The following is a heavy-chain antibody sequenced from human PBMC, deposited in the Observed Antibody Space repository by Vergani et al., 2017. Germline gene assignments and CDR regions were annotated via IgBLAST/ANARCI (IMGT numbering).Heavy chain of an antibody. CDR3: ADYGSGRPFDY. J-gene: IGHJ4*02. CDR2: ISGSGGST. V-gene: IGHV3-23*01. D-gene: IGHD3-10*01. Sequence: EVQLLESGGGLVQPGGSLRLSCAASGFTFSSYAMSLVRQAPGKGLEWVYAISGSGGSTYYADSVKGRFTISRDNSKNTRYLQMNSLRAEDTAVYYCADYGSGRPFDYGGQGTLVTVSS. CDR1: GFTFSSYA.